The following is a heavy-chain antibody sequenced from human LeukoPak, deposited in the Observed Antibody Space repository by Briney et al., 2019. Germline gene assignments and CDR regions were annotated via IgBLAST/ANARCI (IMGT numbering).Heavy chain of an antibody. CDR2: ISYDGSNK. J-gene: IGHJ4*02. CDR1: GFTFSSYA. Sequence: GSLRLSCAASGFTFSSYAMHWVRQAPGKGLEWVAVISYDGSNKYYADSVKGRFTISRDNPKNTLYLQMNSLRAEDTAVYYCARDLITIFGVVATGYFDYWGQGTLVTVSS. D-gene: IGHD3-3*01. CDR3: ARDLITIFGVVATGYFDY. V-gene: IGHV3-30*01.